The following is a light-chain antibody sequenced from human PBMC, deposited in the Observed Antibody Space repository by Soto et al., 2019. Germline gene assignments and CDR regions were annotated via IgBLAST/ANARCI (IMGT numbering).Light chain of an antibody. CDR3: SSYAGTHIV. CDR2: DVT. Sequence: LTQPPSASGSPGQSVAISCTGTSSDVGGYDYVSWYQQHPGKAPKLMIYDVTKRPSGVPDRFSGSKSGNTASLTVSGLQAEDEADYYCSSYAGTHIVFGTGTKVTVL. V-gene: IGLV2-8*01. CDR1: SSDVGGYDY. J-gene: IGLJ1*01.